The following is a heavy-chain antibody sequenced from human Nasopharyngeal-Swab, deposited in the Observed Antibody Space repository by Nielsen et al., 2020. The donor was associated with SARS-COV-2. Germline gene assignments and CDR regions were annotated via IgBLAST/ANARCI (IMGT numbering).Heavy chain of an antibody. J-gene: IGHJ5*02. CDR1: GFTFSSYA. D-gene: IGHD2-15*01. Sequence: GESLKISCAASGFTFSSYAMHWVRQAPGKGLEWVAVISYDGSNKYYADSVKGRFTISRDNSKNTLCLQMNSLRAEDTAVYYCARERVAWIVVVVAGREFDPWGQGTLVTVSS. CDR3: ARERVAWIVVVVAGREFDP. V-gene: IGHV3-30-3*01. CDR2: ISYDGSNK.